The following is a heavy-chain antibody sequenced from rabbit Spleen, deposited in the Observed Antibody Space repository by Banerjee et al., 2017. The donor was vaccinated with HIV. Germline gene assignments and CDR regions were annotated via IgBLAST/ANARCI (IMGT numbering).Heavy chain of an antibody. CDR1: GFSFSDRDV. CDR2: INAATAKP. CDR3: ARDSAGREDFNL. D-gene: IGHD4-2*01. J-gene: IGHJ4*01. Sequence: QEQLVESGGGLVQPEGSLTLTCKASGFSFSDRDVMCWVRQAPGKGLEWIACINAATAKPVYATWAKGRFTISRTSSTTVTLRMTSLTAADTAAYFCARDSAGREDFNLWGPGTLVTVS. V-gene: IGHV1S45*01.